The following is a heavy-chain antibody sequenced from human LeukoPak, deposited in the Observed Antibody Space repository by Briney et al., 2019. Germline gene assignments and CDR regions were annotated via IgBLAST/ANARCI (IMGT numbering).Heavy chain of an antibody. CDR1: GGSISSSNW. Sequence: PSGTLSLTCAVSGGSISSSNWWSWVRQPPGKGLEWIGEIYHSGSTNYNPSLKSRVTMSVDKSKNQFSLKLSSVTAADTAVYYCARVGRNDAFDIWGQGTMVAVSS. J-gene: IGHJ3*02. CDR3: ARVGRNDAFDI. CDR2: IYHSGST. V-gene: IGHV4-4*02.